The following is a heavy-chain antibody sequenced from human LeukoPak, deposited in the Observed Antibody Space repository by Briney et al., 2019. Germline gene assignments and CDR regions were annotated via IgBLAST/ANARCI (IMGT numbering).Heavy chain of an antibody. CDR1: GFTFSSYG. Sequence: GGSLRLSCAASGFTFSSYGMHWVRQAPGKGLEWVAVISYDGSNKYYADSVKGRFTISRDNPKNTLYLQMNSLRAEDTAVYYCAKDLLSIAAAGYSGGQYWGQGTLVTVSS. D-gene: IGHD6-13*01. CDR3: AKDLLSIAAAGYSGGQY. V-gene: IGHV3-30*18. CDR2: ISYDGSNK. J-gene: IGHJ4*02.